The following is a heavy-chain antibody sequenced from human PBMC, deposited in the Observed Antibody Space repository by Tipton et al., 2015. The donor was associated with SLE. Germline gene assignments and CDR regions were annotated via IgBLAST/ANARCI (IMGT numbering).Heavy chain of an antibody. CDR2: ISGSGHST. CDR3: ARDPSGSGPDFDY. Sequence: SLRLSCAASGFIFSSYAMNWVRQAPGKGLDWVSSISGSGHSTCYANSVKGRFTIFRDNSKGTLYLQMISLRAEDTAVYYCARDPSGSGPDFDYWGQGTLVTVSS. CDR1: GFIFSSYA. D-gene: IGHD1-1*01. V-gene: IGHV3-23*01. J-gene: IGHJ4*02.